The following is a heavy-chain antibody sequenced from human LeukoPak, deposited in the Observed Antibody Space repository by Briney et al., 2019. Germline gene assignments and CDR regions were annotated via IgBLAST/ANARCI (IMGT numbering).Heavy chain of an antibody. Sequence: ASVKVSCKASGGTFSSYAISWVRQAPGQGLEWMGGIIPIFGTANYAQKFQGRVTITTDESTSTAYMELSSLRSEDTAVYYCASCGSRAQYWYFGLWGRGTLVTVSS. J-gene: IGHJ2*01. V-gene: IGHV1-69*05. CDR3: ASCGSRAQYWYFGL. D-gene: IGHD5-18*01. CDR2: IIPIFGTA. CDR1: GGTFSSYA.